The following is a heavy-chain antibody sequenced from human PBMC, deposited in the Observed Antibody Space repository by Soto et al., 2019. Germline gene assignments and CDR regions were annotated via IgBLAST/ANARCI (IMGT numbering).Heavy chain of an antibody. V-gene: IGHV3-53*01. CDR2: IYSGGST. J-gene: IGHJ4*02. D-gene: IGHD6-13*01. Sequence: XGSLKLSCAASGFTVSSNYMSWVRQAPGKGLEWVSVIYSGGSTYYADSVKGRFTISRDNSKNTLYLQMNSLRAEDTAVYYCARDNSKVGSWFYFDYWGQGTLVTVSS. CDR3: ARDNSKVGSWFYFDY. CDR1: GFTVSSNY.